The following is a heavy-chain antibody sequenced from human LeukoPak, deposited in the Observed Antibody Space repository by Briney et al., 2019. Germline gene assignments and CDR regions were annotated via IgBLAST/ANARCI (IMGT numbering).Heavy chain of an antibody. V-gene: IGHV3-23*01. CDR2: FRSSGGET. Sequence: RASLRLSCAASGFTFSSYTMGWVRQAPGEGLEWVSDFRSSGGETFWADSVKGRLTISRDNSKNTLYLQMNSLRAEDTAVYYCAKDRITILGVVQPVFDYWGQGTLVTVFS. D-gene: IGHD3-3*01. J-gene: IGHJ4*02. CDR3: AKDRITILGVVQPVFDY. CDR1: GFTFSSYT.